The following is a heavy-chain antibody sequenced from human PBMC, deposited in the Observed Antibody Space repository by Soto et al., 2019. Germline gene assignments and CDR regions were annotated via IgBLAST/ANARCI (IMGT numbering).Heavy chain of an antibody. CDR2: IIPIFGTA. Sequence: QVQLVQSGAEVKKPGSSVKVSCKASGGISKSYAISWVRQAPGQGLEWMGGIIPIFGTADYAQKFQGRVTITADESTSTAYMELSSLRSEDTAVYYCARHPVSGSYAYYYGMDVWGQGTTVTVSS. CDR3: ARHPVSGSYAYYYGMDV. V-gene: IGHV1-69*12. D-gene: IGHD1-26*01. CDR1: GGISKSYA. J-gene: IGHJ6*02.